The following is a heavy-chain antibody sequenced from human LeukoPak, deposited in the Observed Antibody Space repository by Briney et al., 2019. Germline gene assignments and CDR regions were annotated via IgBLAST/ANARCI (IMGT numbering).Heavy chain of an antibody. D-gene: IGHD5-12*01. V-gene: IGHV4-39*07. CDR1: GGSISSSSYY. CDR2: IYYSGST. J-gene: IGHJ4*02. CDR3: IVADERGVDY. Sequence: PSETLSLTCTVSGGSISSSSYYWGWIRQPPGKGLEWIGSIYYSGSTYYNPSLKSRVTISVDTSKNQFSLKLSSVTAADTAVYYCIVADERGVDYWGQGTLVTVSS.